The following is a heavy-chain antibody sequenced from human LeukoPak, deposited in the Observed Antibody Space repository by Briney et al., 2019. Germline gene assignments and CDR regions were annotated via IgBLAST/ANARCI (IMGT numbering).Heavy chain of an antibody. Sequence: GGSLRLSCAASEFTFSDTWMSWVRQAPGKGLEWVGRIKSKTDGGTTDYAAPVKGRFTISRDDSKNTLYLQMNSLKTEDTAVYYCITADTDRAELRLQHYYYYMDVWGKGTTVTVSS. CDR3: ITADTDRAELRLQHYYYYMDV. J-gene: IGHJ6*03. V-gene: IGHV3-15*01. CDR1: EFTFSDTW. D-gene: IGHD5-18*01. CDR2: IKSKTDGGTT.